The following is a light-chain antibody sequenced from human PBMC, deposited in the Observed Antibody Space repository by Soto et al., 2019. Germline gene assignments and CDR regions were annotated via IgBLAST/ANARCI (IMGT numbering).Light chain of an antibody. CDR3: SSYTSSSTLV. J-gene: IGLJ2*01. V-gene: IGLV2-14*01. Sequence: QSALTQPASVCGSPGQSITISCTGTSSDVGGYNYVSWYQQHPGKAPKLMISEVSNRPSGVSNRFSGSKSGNTASLTISGLQAEDEADYYCSSYTSSSTLVFGGGTKVTVL. CDR1: SSDVGGYNY. CDR2: EVS.